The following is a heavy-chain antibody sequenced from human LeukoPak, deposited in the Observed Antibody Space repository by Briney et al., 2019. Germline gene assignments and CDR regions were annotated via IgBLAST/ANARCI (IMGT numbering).Heavy chain of an antibody. CDR1: GFTFSSYW. Sequence: GESLRLSCVVSGFTFSSYWMSWVRQAPGKGLEWVANIKQDGSEKYYVDSVKGRFTISRDNAKNSLYLQMISLRAEDTAVYYCARGLGDFDYWGQGTLVTVSS. J-gene: IGHJ4*02. V-gene: IGHV3-7*04. CDR2: IKQDGSEK. D-gene: IGHD1-26*01. CDR3: ARGLGDFDY.